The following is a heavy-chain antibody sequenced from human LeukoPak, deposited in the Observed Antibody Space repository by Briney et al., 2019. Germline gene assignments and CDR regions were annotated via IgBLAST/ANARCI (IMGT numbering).Heavy chain of an antibody. CDR1: GFNFNEYS. Sequence: GGSLGLSCAASGFNFNEYSMNWVRQAPGKGLEWISYISGSGTTIYYAASVKGRCTTSRDNAQNLVYLQMDSLRAEDTAVYYCANFKPPAPDALDIWGQGTWITVSS. D-gene: IGHD1-14*01. CDR3: ANFKPPAPDALDI. V-gene: IGHV3-48*04. J-gene: IGHJ3*02. CDR2: ISGSGTTI.